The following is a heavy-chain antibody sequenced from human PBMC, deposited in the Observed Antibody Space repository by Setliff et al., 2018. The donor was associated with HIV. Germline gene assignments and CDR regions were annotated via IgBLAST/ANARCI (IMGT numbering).Heavy chain of an antibody. Sequence: SETLSLTCNVSGGSISSGSYYWNWIRQPAGKGLEWIGRIYASGNTNYNPSLKGRVTISIDTSKNQFSLRLTSVAAADTAVYYCARHSDIAPRRTYFDCWGQGTLVTVSS. J-gene: IGHJ4*02. CDR3: ARHSDIAPRRTYFDC. D-gene: IGHD6-6*01. CDR2: IYASGNT. CDR1: GGSISSGSYY. V-gene: IGHV4-61*02.